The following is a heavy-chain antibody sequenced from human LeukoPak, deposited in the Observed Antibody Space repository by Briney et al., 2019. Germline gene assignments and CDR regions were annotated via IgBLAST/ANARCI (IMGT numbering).Heavy chain of an antibody. CDR2: IYPGTSDT. D-gene: IGHD3-22*01. Sequence: GESLKISCKASGYSFTNYWIGWVRPMPGKGLEWMGIIYPGTSDTKYSPSFQGHVTVSADKSISTAYLQWSSLKASDTAMYYCARRGFDSRGYHFYFDYWGQGTLVTVSS. CDR1: GYSFTNYW. V-gene: IGHV5-51*01. J-gene: IGHJ4*02. CDR3: ARRGFDSRGYHFYFDY.